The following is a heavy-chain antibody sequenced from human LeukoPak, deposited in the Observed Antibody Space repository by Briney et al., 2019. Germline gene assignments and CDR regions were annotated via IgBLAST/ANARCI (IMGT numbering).Heavy chain of an antibody. CDR2: IYSDNT. CDR3: ARRAGAYSHPYDY. CDR1: GFTFDDYG. Sequence: GGSLRLSWAASGFTFDDYGMSWVRQAPGKGLEWVSFIYSDNTHYSDSVKGRFTISRDNSKNTLYLQMNSLRAEDTAVYYCARRAGAYSHPYDYWGQGTLVTVSS. J-gene: IGHJ4*02. D-gene: IGHD4/OR15-4a*01. V-gene: IGHV3-53*01.